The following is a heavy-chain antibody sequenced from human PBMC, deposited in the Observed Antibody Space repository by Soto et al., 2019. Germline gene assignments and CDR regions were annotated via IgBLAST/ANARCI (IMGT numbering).Heavy chain of an antibody. Sequence: ASVKVSCKASGYTFTGYYMHWVRQAPGQGLEWMGWINPNSGGTNYAQKFQGWVPMTRDTSISTAYMELSRLRSDDTAVYYCGIDRLAYCGGDCYSDAFDIWGQGTMVTVSS. CDR3: GIDRLAYCGGDCYSDAFDI. D-gene: IGHD2-21*01. V-gene: IGHV1-2*04. J-gene: IGHJ3*02. CDR1: GYTFTGYY. CDR2: INPNSGGT.